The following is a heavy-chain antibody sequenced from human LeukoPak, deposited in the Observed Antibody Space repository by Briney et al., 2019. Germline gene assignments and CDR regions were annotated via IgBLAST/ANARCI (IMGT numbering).Heavy chain of an antibody. CDR1: GFTFSSYA. V-gene: IGHV3-30-3*01. J-gene: IGHJ4*02. Sequence: GRSLRLSCAASGFTFSSYAMHWVRQAPGKGLEWVAVISDDGSNKYYADSVKGRFTISRDNSKNTLYLQMNSLRTEDTAVYYCARTVSIFGVVGSYYFDHWGQGTLVTVSS. CDR3: ARTVSIFGVVGSYYFDH. CDR2: ISDDGSNK. D-gene: IGHD3-3*01.